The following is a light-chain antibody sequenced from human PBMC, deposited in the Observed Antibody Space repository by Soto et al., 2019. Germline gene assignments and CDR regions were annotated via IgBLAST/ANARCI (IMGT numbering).Light chain of an antibody. CDR1: QSISSY. V-gene: IGKV1-39*01. Sequence: DIQMTQSPSSLSASVGDRVTITCRASQSISSYLNWYQQKPGKAPTLLVYVASSLQSGVPSRFSGSGSGTDFTLTISRLQPEDFATYYCQQSYSSLLTFGGGTKVEIK. J-gene: IGKJ4*01. CDR3: QQSYSSLLT. CDR2: VAS.